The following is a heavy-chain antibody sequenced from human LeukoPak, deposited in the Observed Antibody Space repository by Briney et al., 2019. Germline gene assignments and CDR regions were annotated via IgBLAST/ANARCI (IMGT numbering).Heavy chain of an antibody. J-gene: IGHJ6*02. Sequence: SETLSLTCAVSGGSISSGGYSWSWIRQPPGKGLEWIGYIYYSGSTNYNPSLKSRVTISVDTSKNQFSLKLSSVTAADTAVYYCARHVPYSSSWSWPYYYYYGLDVWGQGTTVTVSS. CDR2: IYYSGST. CDR1: GGSISSGGYS. V-gene: IGHV4-61*08. CDR3: ARHVPYSSSWSWPYYYYYGLDV. D-gene: IGHD6-13*01.